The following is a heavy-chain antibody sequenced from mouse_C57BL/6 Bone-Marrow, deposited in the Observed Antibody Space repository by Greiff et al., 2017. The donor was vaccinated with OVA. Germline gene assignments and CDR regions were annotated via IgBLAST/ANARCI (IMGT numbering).Heavy chain of an antibody. CDR1: GYTFTSYG. Sequence: QVQLKQSGAELARPGASVKLSCKASGYTFTSYGISWVKQRTGQGLEWIGEIYPRSGNTYYNEKFKGKATLTAEKSSSTAYMAPRCLPSEYSAVYFCARGSYYYGSSWYFDVWGTGTTVTVSS. CDR3: ARGSYYYGSSWYFDV. V-gene: IGHV1-81*01. J-gene: IGHJ1*03. D-gene: IGHD1-1*01. CDR2: IYPRSGNT.